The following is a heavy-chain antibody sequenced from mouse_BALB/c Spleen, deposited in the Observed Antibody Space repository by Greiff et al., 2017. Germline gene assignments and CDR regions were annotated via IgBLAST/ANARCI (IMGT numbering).Heavy chain of an antibody. D-gene: IGHD2-1*01. CDR2: INPGSGGT. Sequence: QVQLQQSGAELVRPGTSVKVSCKASGYAFTNYLIEWVKQRPGQGLEWIGVINPGSGGTNYNEKFKGKATLTADKSSSTAYMQLSSLTSDDSAVYICASYGNYDRFAYWGQGTLVTVSA. CDR1: GYAFTNYL. CDR3: ASYGNYDRFAY. J-gene: IGHJ3*01. V-gene: IGHV1-54*01.